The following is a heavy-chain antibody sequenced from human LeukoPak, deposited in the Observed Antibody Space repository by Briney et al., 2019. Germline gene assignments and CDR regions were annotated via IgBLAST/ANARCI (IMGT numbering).Heavy chain of an antibody. CDR1: GFTFDDYT. V-gene: IGHV3-43*01. CDR2: ISWDGGGT. D-gene: IGHD6-13*01. Sequence: GGSLRLSCAASGFTFDDYTMHWVRQAPGKGLEWVSLISWDGGGTYYADSVKGRFTISRDNSKNSLYLQMNSLRTEDTALYYCAKDISASSSSWYIDYWGQGTLVTVSS. J-gene: IGHJ4*02. CDR3: AKDISASSSSWYIDY.